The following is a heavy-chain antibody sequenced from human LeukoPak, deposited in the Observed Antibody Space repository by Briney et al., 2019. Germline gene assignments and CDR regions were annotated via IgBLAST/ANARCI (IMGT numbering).Heavy chain of an antibody. J-gene: IGHJ6*03. V-gene: IGHV3-30*09. CDR2: ISNDGIKK. D-gene: IGHD3-10*01. Sequence: GGSLRLSCAASGSTFSSYVMHWVRQAPGKGLEWVAVISNDGIKKHYADSVRGRFAISRDNSKNTLYLQMNSLRAEDTAVYYCARERMVRGVMSYYYYYMDVWGKGTTVTVSS. CDR3: ARERMVRGVMSYYYYYMDV. CDR1: GSTFSSYV.